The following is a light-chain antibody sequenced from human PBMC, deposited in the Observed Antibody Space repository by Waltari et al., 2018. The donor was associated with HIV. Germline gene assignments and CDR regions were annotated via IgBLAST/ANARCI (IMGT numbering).Light chain of an antibody. CDR3: QQANSFPHT. V-gene: IGKV1-12*01. CDR2: AAS. J-gene: IGKJ4*01. CDR1: RGIKTW. Sequence: DIEMAQSPSYGSASVGDRVTITCRASRGIKTWLAWYQQRPAKAPTLLVYAASRLQSGVPARFNGSGSGLDFTLTITDFQPNDSAIYYCQQANSFPHTFGGGTRVDI.